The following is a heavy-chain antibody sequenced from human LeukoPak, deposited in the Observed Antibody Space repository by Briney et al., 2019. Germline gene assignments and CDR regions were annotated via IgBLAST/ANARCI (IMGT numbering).Heavy chain of an antibody. CDR2: ISTSGST. CDR1: GGSISSYY. CDR3: ARLHYGGNYGYYYYYMDV. Sequence: SETLSLTCTVSGGSISSYYWSWIRQPAGKGLESIGHISTSGSTNYNPSLKSRVTMSVDTSKNQFSLKLSSVTAADTAVYYCARLHYGGNYGYYYYYMDVWGKGTTVTISS. D-gene: IGHD4-23*01. V-gene: IGHV4-4*07. J-gene: IGHJ6*03.